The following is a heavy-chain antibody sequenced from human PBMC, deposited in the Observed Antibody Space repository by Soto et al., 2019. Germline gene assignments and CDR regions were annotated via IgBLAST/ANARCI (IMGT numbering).Heavy chain of an antibody. CDR1: GGSITDNY. Sequence: TSETLSLTCSVSGGSITDNYWTWIRQSPGKGLEWVGYIYYTGITNYNPSLKRRVTISLDRSKNQFSLKLDSVTAADTAVYYCARALDYDFWGGRHWFDPWGQGTLVTVSS. V-gene: IGHV4-59*01. D-gene: IGHD3-3*01. CDR3: ARALDYDFWGGRHWFDP. J-gene: IGHJ5*02. CDR2: IYYTGIT.